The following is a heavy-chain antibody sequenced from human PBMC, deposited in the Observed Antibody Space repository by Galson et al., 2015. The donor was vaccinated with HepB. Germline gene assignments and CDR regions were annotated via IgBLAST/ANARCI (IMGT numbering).Heavy chain of an antibody. D-gene: IGHD4-23*01. CDR3: VRDVGGNPVGIDY. Sequence: FLRLSCAASGFTVSNEYMSWVRQAPGKGLEWVSVIYSGGSTYYGDSVKGRFTISRDKSKNTLYLHMNSLKAEDTAVYYCVRDVGGNPVGIDYWGQGTLVTVSS. CDR2: IYSGGST. J-gene: IGHJ4*02. V-gene: IGHV3-53*01. CDR1: GFTVSNEY.